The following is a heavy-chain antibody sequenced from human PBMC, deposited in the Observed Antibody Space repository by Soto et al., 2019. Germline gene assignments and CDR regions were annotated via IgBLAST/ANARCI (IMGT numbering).Heavy chain of an antibody. D-gene: IGHD3-10*01. CDR3: AKSPITMVRGAMYYFDY. CDR1: GFTFSSYA. Sequence: PGGSLRLSCAASGFTFSSYAMSWVRQAPGKGLEWVSAISGSGGSTYYADSVKGRFTISRDNSKNTLYLQMNSLRAEDTAVYYCAKSPITMVRGAMYYFDYWGQGTLVTVSS. CDR2: ISGSGGST. V-gene: IGHV3-23*01. J-gene: IGHJ4*02.